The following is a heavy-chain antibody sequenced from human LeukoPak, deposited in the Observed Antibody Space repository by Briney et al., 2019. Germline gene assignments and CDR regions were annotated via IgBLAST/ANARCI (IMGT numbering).Heavy chain of an antibody. CDR1: GFTFDDYG. Sequence: GGSLRLSCAASGFTFDDYGMSWVRQAPGKGLEWVPGINWNGGSTGYADSVKGRFTISRDNAKNSLYLQMNSLRAEDTALYHCARGLDEQWLGNDYWGQGTLVTVSS. V-gene: IGHV3-20*01. D-gene: IGHD6-19*01. J-gene: IGHJ4*02. CDR3: ARGLDEQWLGNDY. CDR2: INWNGGST.